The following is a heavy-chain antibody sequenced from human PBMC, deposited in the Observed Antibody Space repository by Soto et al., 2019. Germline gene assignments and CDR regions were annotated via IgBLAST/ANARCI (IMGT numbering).Heavy chain of an antibody. V-gene: IGHV4-39*01. CDR2: IYYSGST. CDR3: ARQRTSVVTQAYFDV. Sequence: SVTLSHTYTVTGDTISSSSYYWGRKNQPPGKGLEWIGSIYYSGSTYNNPSLRSRVSMSIDTSKDQFSLKLKSVTAADTALYFCARQRTSVVTQAYFDVWGPGSLVTVSS. D-gene: IGHD2-21*02. CDR1: GDTISSSSYY. J-gene: IGHJ4*02.